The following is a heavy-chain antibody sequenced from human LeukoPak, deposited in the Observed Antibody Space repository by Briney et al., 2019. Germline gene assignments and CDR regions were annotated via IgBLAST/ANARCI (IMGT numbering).Heavy chain of an antibody. CDR1: GASISSSNW. CDR3: VRDRHWTNDWVFDY. Sequence: SETLSLTCAVSGASISSSNWLSWVRQPPGKGLEWIGEIYHSGSTNYNPSLKSRVTISLHTSKNQFSLKLSSVNAADTAVYYCVRDRHWTNDWVFDYWGQGTLVTVSS. V-gene: IGHV4-4*02. J-gene: IGHJ4*02. D-gene: IGHD1/OR15-1a*01. CDR2: IYHSGST.